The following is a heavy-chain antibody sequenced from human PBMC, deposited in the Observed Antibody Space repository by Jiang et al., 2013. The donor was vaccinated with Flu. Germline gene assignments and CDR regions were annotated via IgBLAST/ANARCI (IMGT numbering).Heavy chain of an antibody. CDR3: ARDRWLQFHGYYFDL. J-gene: IGHJ2*01. Sequence: SGPGLVKPSETLSLTCAVSGYSISSGYYWGWIRQPPGKGLEWIGSMYHSGSTYYNPSLKSRVTISVDTSKNQFSLKLSSVTAADTAVYYCARDRWLQFHGYYFDLWGRGTLVTVSS. D-gene: IGHD5-24*01. CDR1: GYSISSGYY. CDR2: MYHSGST. V-gene: IGHV4-38-2*02.